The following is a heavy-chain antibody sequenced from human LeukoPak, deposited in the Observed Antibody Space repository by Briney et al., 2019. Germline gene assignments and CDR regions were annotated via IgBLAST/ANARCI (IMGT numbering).Heavy chain of an antibody. CDR1: GFTFSSYS. CDR3: ARDWGYSSSWYYFDY. J-gene: IGHJ4*02. CDR2: ISSSSSYI. D-gene: IGHD6-13*01. V-gene: IGHV3-21*01. Sequence: GGSLRLSCAASGFTFSSYSMNWVRQAPGKGLEWVSSISSSSSYIYYADSVKGRFTISRDNAKNSLYLQMNSLRAEDTAVYYCARDWGYSSSWYYFDYWGQGTLVTVSS.